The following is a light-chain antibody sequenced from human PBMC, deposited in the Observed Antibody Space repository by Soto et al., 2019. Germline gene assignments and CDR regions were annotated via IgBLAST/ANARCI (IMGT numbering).Light chain of an antibody. CDR1: QSVSSYY. J-gene: IGKJ4*01. Sequence: EIVLTQSPGTLSLSPGERATLSCRASQSVSSYYLAWYQQKPGQAPRLLIYGVSTRATGIPDRFSGSGSGTDFTLTISRLDPEDFAVYYCQQRSNWLTFGGGTKVDIK. V-gene: IGKV3D-20*02. CDR3: QQRSNWLT. CDR2: GVS.